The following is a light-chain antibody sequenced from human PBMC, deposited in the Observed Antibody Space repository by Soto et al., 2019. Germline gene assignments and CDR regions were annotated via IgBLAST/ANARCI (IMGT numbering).Light chain of an antibody. CDR2: LGS. CDR1: QSVLHTSGDNY. Sequence: DIVMTQSTLSLSVTPGEPASITRTSSQSVLHTSGDNYLYWYLQRPGQSPQLLIYLGSKRAPGVADRISGTGSGTRFTLRISRVEAEDVAIYYCMQAKQIPRTFGQGAKVDIK. V-gene: IGKV2-28*01. J-gene: IGKJ1*01. CDR3: MQAKQIPRT.